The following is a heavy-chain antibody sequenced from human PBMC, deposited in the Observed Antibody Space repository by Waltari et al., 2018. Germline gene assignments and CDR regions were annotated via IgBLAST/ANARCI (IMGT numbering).Heavy chain of an antibody. CDR2: IIPILGIA. V-gene: IGHV1-69*10. Sequence: QDQLVQSGAEVKKRGSSVKDSCKASGGTSSRYVISWLRQAPGQGLEWMGGIIPILGIANYAQKFQGRVTITADKSTSTAYMELSSLRSEDTAVYYCARGHPRRTTSYYYYGMDVWGQGTTVTVSS. CDR3: ARGHPRRTTSYYYYGMDV. J-gene: IGHJ6*02. D-gene: IGHD1-1*01. CDR1: GGTSSRYV.